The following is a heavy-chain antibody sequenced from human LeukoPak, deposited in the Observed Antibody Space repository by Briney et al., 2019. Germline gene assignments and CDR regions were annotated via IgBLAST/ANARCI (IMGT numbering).Heavy chain of an antibody. V-gene: IGHV3-48*03. Sequence: GGSLRLSCAASGFTFSSYEMNWVRQAPGKGLEWVSYISSSGSTIYYADSVTGRFTISRDNAKNSLYLQMNSLRAEDTAVYYCARDRWLQPFDYWGQGTLVTVSS. CDR1: GFTFSSYE. J-gene: IGHJ4*02. CDR3: ARDRWLQPFDY. D-gene: IGHD5-24*01. CDR2: ISSSGSTI.